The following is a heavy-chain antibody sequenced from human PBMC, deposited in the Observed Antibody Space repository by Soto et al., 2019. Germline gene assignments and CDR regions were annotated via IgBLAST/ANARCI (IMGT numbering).Heavy chain of an antibody. CDR1: GFTFSSYA. CDR2: ISSNGGST. V-gene: IGHV3-64D*08. J-gene: IGHJ4*02. D-gene: IGHD3-10*01. CDR3: VKGNLILLWFGELLDRFDY. Sequence: GSLRLSCSASGFTFSSYAMHWVRQAPGKGLEYVSAISSNGGSTYYADSVKGRFTISRDNSKNTLYLQMSSLRAEDTAVYYCVKGNLILLWFGELLDRFDYWGQGTLVTVSS.